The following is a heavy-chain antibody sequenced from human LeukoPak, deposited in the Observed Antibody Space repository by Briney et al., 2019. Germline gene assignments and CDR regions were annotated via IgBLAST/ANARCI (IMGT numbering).Heavy chain of an antibody. Sequence: SVKVSCTASGGTFSSYAISWVRKAPGQGLEWMGGIIPIFGTANYAQKFQGRVTITADESTSTAYMELSSLRSEDTAVYYCARGVGYCSSTSCPWGQGTLVTVSS. J-gene: IGHJ5*02. V-gene: IGHV1-69*13. CDR2: IIPIFGTA. CDR3: ARGVGYCSSTSCP. D-gene: IGHD2-2*01. CDR1: GGTFSSYA.